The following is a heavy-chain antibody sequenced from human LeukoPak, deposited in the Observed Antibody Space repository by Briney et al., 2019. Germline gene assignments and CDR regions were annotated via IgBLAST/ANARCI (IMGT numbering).Heavy chain of an antibody. J-gene: IGHJ4*02. V-gene: IGHV6-1*01. D-gene: IGHD6-13*01. CDR1: GDSVSSKSVA. CDR2: TYYRSKWYN. CDR3: TGDRGVGAAVFFDY. Sequence: SQTLSLTCAISGDSVSSKSVAWNWIRQSPSRGLEWLGRTYYRSKWYNDYAESVKSRVTIDPDTSKNQFSLQLNSVTPEDTAVYYCTGDRGVGAAVFFDYWGLGTLVTVSS.